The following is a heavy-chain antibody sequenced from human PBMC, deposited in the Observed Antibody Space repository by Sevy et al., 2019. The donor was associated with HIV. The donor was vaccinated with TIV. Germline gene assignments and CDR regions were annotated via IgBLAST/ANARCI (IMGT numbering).Heavy chain of an antibody. Sequence: GGSLRLSCAAPGFIFSGYWMTWVRQAPGKGLEWVANIKFDGSEKYYVDSVKGRFTISRDNAKNSQFLQMNSLRAADTAVYYCARGRYCSGGDCYIDYWGQGTLVTVST. CDR2: IKFDGSEK. CDR1: GFIFSGYW. CDR3: ARGRYCSGGDCYIDY. V-gene: IGHV3-7*01. D-gene: IGHD2-15*01. J-gene: IGHJ4*02.